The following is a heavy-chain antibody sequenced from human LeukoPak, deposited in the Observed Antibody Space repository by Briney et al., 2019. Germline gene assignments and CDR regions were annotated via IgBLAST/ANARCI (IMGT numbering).Heavy chain of an antibody. V-gene: IGHV3-13*01. J-gene: IGHJ6*03. CDR2: IGTAGDT. CDR1: GFTVSSYD. Sequence: GGSLRLSCAASGFTVSSYDMHWVRQATGKGLEWVSAIGTAGDTYYPGSVKGRFTISRENAKNSLYLQMNSLRAGDTAVYYCARGCSSTSCYHYYYYMDVWGKGTTVTVSS. CDR3: ARGCSSTSCYHYYYYMDV. D-gene: IGHD2-2*01.